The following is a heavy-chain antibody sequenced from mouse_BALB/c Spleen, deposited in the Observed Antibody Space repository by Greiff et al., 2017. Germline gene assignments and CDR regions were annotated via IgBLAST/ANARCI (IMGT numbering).Heavy chain of an antibody. CDR3: ARHPPTATWFAY. CDR1: GFAFSSYD. Sequence: DVMLVESGGGLVKPGGSLKLSCAASGFAFSSYDMSWVRQTPEKRLEWVAYISSGGGSTYYPDTVKGRFTISRDNAKNTLYLQMSSLKSEDTAMYYCARHPPTATWFAYWGQGTLVTVSA. CDR2: ISSGGGST. V-gene: IGHV5-12-1*01. D-gene: IGHD1-2*01. J-gene: IGHJ3*01.